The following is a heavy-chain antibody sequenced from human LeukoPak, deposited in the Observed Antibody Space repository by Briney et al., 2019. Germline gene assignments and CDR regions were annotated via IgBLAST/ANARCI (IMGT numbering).Heavy chain of an antibody. CDR1: GFTFRSYS. D-gene: IGHD2-21*01. CDR2: IGSSSSYI. Sequence: GGSLRLSCSVSGFTFRSYSMNWVRQAPGKGLDWVSSIGSSSSYIYYADSVKGRFTISRDNAKNSLYLQMNSLRAEDTGVYYCARDIQAPGKTLGYWGQGALVTVSS. V-gene: IGHV3-21*01. CDR3: ARDIQAPGKTLGY. J-gene: IGHJ4*02.